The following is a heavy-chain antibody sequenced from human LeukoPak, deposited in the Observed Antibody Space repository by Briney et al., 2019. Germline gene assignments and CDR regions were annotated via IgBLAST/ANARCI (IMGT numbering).Heavy chain of an antibody. Sequence: GGSLRLSCAASGFTVSSNYMSWVRQAPGKGLEWVAVISYDGSNQYYADSVKGRFTISRDNSKNTLYLQMNSLRAEDTAVYYCAKSHSSGWYYFDYWGQGTLVTVSS. J-gene: IGHJ4*02. CDR2: ISYDGSNQ. CDR3: AKSHSSGWYYFDY. CDR1: GFTVSSNY. D-gene: IGHD6-19*01. V-gene: IGHV3-30*18.